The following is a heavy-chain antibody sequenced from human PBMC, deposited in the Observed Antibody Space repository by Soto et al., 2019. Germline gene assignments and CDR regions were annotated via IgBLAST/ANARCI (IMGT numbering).Heavy chain of an antibody. CDR1: GFIFSSYA. Sequence: EVQLLESGGGLIQPGGSLRLSCAASGFIFSSYAMSWVRQAPGKGLAWVATISTSSGSTFYADSVKGRFTISRDNSKNTLYLKMNSLRVDDTAVYYCARAAAPDDYWGQGTLVTVSS. D-gene: IGHD6-13*01. CDR3: ARAAAPDDY. CDR2: ISTSSGST. J-gene: IGHJ4*02. V-gene: IGHV3-23*01.